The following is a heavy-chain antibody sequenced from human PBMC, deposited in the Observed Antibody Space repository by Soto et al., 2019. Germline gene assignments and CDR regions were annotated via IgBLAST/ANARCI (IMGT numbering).Heavy chain of an antibody. J-gene: IGHJ6*02. D-gene: IGHD6-19*01. V-gene: IGHV3-30-3*01. CDR1: GFTFSSYA. CDR2: ISYDGSNK. CDR3: ARAPSLSGYSSGYYGMDV. Sequence: GGSLRLSCAASGFTFSSYAMHWVRQAPGKGLEWVAVISYDGSNKYYADSVKGRFTISRDNSKNTLYLQMNSLRAEDTAVYYCARAPSLSGYSSGYYGMDVWGQGTTVTVSS.